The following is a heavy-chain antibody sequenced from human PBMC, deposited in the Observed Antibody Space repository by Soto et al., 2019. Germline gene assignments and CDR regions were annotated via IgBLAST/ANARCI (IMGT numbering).Heavy chain of an antibody. D-gene: IGHD4-4*01. CDR2: FYYSGST. V-gene: IGHV4-31*02. J-gene: IGHJ4*02. Sequence: SETLSLTCTVSGGCISTDGYYWNWIRQHPGRGLEWIGYFYYSGSTYYNPSLKSRVTISVNTSKNQFSLKLSSVTAADTGVYFCARTLGPQVTGYVDSDYRWTIDQWGQGTLVTVS. CDR1: GGCISTDGYY. CDR3: ARTLGPQVTGYVDSDYRWTIDQ.